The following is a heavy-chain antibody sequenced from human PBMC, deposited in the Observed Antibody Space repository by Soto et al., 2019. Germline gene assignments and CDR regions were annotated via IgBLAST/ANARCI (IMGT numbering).Heavy chain of an antibody. CDR2: ISGSGGST. J-gene: IGHJ4*02. CDR3: AKDRVSPKYCSSTSCQTGLDY. D-gene: IGHD2-2*01. CDR1: GFTFSSYA. V-gene: IGHV3-23*01. Sequence: GGSLRLSCAASGFTFSSYAMSWVRQAPGKGLEWVSAISGSGGSTYYADSVKGRFTISRDNSKNTLYLQMNSLRAEDTAVYYCAKDRVSPKYCSSTSCQTGLDYWGQGTLVTVSS.